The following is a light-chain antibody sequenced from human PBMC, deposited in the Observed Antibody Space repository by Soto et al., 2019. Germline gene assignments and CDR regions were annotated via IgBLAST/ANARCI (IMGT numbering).Light chain of an antibody. CDR1: QGISSS. J-gene: IGKJ1*01. Sequence: FQLTQSQSSLSASVGDRVTIPCLATQGISSSLNWYQQKPGKAPELLIYAASSLQSGVPSRFSGSGSGTDFTLTISSLQPEDSATYYCQQSYSARVAFGQGTKVDIK. CDR2: AAS. CDR3: QQSYSARVA. V-gene: IGKV1-39*01.